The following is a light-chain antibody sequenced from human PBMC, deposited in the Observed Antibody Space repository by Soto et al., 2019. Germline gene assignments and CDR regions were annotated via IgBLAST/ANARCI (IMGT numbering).Light chain of an antibody. J-gene: IGKJ1*01. CDR1: DTVSHRR. CDR2: DAS. V-gene: IGKV3-20*01. Sequence: VLTQSPGTLSLSPGERATLSCRASDTVSHRRLAWYQQKPGQAPRLLLYDASSRATGIPDRFSGSGSGKDFTLTISRLEPDDFAVYYCQQYDRSKTFGQGTKVEIK. CDR3: QQYDRSKT.